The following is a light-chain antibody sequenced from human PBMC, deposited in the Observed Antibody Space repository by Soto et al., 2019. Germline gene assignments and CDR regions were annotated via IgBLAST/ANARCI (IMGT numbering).Light chain of an antibody. CDR2: DVS. V-gene: IGLV2-14*03. CDR3: SSYTSSSTWV. J-gene: IGLJ3*02. Sequence: QSALTQPASVSGSPGQSITISCTGTSSDIGAYNYVSWHQQHPGKAPKLMIYDVSYRPPGVSDRFSGSKSGSTASLTISGLQAEDEADYYCSSYTSSSTWVFGGGTKLTVL. CDR1: SSDIGAYNY.